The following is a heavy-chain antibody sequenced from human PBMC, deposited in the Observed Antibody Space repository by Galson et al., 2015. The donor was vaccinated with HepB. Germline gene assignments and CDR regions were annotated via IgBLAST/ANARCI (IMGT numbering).Heavy chain of an antibody. CDR2: ISGSGSIT. Sequence: SLRLSCAASGFTFSNYGVSWVRQAPGKGLEWLSVISGSGSITYYADSVKGRFTISRDNFKNSVYLQMTSLRAEDTAVYYCANAGLWGSIYWGQGILVTVSS. J-gene: IGHJ4*02. D-gene: IGHD3-16*01. CDR3: ANAGLWGSIY. CDR1: GFTFSNYG. V-gene: IGHV3-23*01.